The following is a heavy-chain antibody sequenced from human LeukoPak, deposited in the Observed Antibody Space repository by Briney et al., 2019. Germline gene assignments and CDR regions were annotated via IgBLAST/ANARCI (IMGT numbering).Heavy chain of an antibody. V-gene: IGHV3-30-3*01. CDR1: GFTFSSYA. D-gene: IGHD2-2*02. CDR3: ARGLIPPGSDY. CDR2: ISYDGSNK. Sequence: GGSLRLSCAASGFTFSSYAMHWVRQAPGKGLEWVAVISYDGSNKYYADSVKGRFTISRDNSKNTLYLQMNSLRAEDTAVYYCARGLIPPGSDYWGQGTLVTVSS. J-gene: IGHJ4*02.